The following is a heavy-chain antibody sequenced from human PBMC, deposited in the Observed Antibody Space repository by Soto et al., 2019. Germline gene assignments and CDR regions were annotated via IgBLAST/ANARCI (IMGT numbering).Heavy chain of an antibody. V-gene: IGHV4-39*01. Sequence: PSETLSLTCTVSGGSISRSSYYWGWIRQPPGKGLEWIGSIYYSGSTYYNPSLKSRVTISVDTSKNQFSLKLSSVTAADTAVYYCARQFSNYNYYYMDVWGKGTTVTVSS. CDR2: IYYSGST. CDR1: GGSISRSSYY. D-gene: IGHD4-4*01. CDR3: ARQFSNYNYYYMDV. J-gene: IGHJ6*03.